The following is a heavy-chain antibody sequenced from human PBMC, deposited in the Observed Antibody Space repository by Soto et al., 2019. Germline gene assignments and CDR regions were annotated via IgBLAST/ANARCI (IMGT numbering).Heavy chain of an antibody. V-gene: IGHV3-23*01. CDR2: ISGSGGST. CDR3: AKDRGTYYYDSSGYYHFDY. D-gene: IGHD3-22*01. J-gene: IGHJ4*02. Sequence: SGGSLRLSCAASGFTFSSYAMSWVRQAPGKGLEWVSAISGSGGSTYYADSVKGRFTISRDNSKNTLYLQMNSLRAEDTAVYYCAKDRGTYYYDSSGYYHFDYWGQGTLVTVSS. CDR1: GFTFSSYA.